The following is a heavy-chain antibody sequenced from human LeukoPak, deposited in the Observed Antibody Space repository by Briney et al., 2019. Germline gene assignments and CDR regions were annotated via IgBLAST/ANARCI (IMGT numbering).Heavy chain of an antibody. Sequence: ASVKVSCKASGYSFNSQGMNWVRQAPGQGLEWMGWINTDSGNPTYAQGFTGRFVFSLDSSVSTAYLQISGLRAEDTAVYYCARDLAYCSGGRCFPSYYYMDVWGKGTTVTVSS. CDR2: INTDSGNP. D-gene: IGHD2-15*01. J-gene: IGHJ6*03. V-gene: IGHV7-4-1*02. CDR3: ARDLAYCSGGRCFPSYYYMDV. CDR1: GYSFNSQG.